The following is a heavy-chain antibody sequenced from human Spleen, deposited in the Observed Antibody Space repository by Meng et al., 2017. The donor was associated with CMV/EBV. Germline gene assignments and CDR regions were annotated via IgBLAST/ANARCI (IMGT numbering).Heavy chain of an antibody. D-gene: IGHD3-16*02. Sequence: TSGVGVGWIRPPPGKALEWLALIYWNDYKRYSPSLKSRLTITKDTSKNQVVLTMTNMDPVDTATYYCAHSATRMITFGGVIVSRGFDPWGQGTLVTVSS. CDR2: IYWNDYK. V-gene: IGHV2-5*01. CDR3: AHSATRMITFGGVIVSRGFDP. J-gene: IGHJ5*02. CDR1: TSGVG.